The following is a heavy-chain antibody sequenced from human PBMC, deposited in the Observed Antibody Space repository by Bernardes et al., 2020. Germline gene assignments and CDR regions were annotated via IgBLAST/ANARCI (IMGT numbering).Heavy chain of an antibody. CDR2: VSSGGETK. D-gene: IGHD4-17*01. CDR3: VKERDGDYFFDY. Sequence: GGSLRLSCAASGFTFSSYGMHWVRQAPGKGLEWVDIVSSGGETKYYADSVKGRFTVSRDNSKNTLYLQMNSLMSDDTAVYYCVKERDGDYFFDYWGQGTLVTVSS. V-gene: IGHV3-30*18. CDR1: GFTFSSYG. J-gene: IGHJ4*02.